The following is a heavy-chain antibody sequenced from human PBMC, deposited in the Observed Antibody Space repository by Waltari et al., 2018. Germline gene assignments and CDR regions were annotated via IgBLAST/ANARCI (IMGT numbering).Heavy chain of an antibody. CDR3: ARVGANWGYDY. CDR1: GFTVSSNY. J-gene: IGHJ4*02. D-gene: IGHD7-27*01. CDR2: IYSGGST. Sequence: EVQLVESGGGLVQPGGSLRLSCAASGFTVSSNYMSWVRQAPGKGLEGVAVIYSGGSTDYADSVKGRFTISRHNSKNTLYLQMNSLRAEDTAVYYCARVGANWGYDYWGQGTLVTVSS. V-gene: IGHV3-53*04.